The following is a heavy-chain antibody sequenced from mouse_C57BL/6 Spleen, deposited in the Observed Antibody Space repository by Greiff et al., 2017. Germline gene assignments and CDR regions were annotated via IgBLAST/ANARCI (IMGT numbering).Heavy chain of an antibody. CDR1: GYTFTSYW. Sequence: QVQLQQPGAELVMPGASVKLSCKASGYTFTSYWMHWVKQRPGQGLEWIGVIDPSDSYTNYNQKFKGKTTLTVDKSSSTAYMQLSSLTSEDSAVYYCARYQATIDYWGQGTTLTVSS. CDR2: IDPSDSYT. D-gene: IGHD3-2*02. CDR3: ARYQATIDY. V-gene: IGHV1-69*01. J-gene: IGHJ2*01.